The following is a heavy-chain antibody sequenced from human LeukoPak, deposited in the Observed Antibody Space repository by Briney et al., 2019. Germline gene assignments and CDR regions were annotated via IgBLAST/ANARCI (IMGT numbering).Heavy chain of an antibody. CDR3: AREGIDRGLEDIVLRWFDP. CDR1: GGSISSSSYY. J-gene: IGHJ5*02. Sequence: PSETLSLTCTVSGGSISSSSYYWGWIRQPPGKGLEWIGSVYYSGYTYYNPSLKSRVTISVDTSNDQFSLKLSSVTAADTAVYYCAREGIDRGLEDIVLRWFDPWGQGTLVTVSS. CDR2: VYYSGYT. D-gene: IGHD2-8*01. V-gene: IGHV4-39*02.